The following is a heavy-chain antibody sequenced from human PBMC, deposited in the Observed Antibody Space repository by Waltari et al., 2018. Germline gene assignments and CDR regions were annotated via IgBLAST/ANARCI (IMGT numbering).Heavy chain of an antibody. CDR2: ISRDGGAT. D-gene: IGHD3-10*01. CDR1: GFSFSNYG. Sequence: EVQLLESGRDLVQPGGALRLSCTGSGFSFSNYGLTWVRQAPGKGLEWVSAISRDGGATFYGGAVKGRSTISRDNSKNTVYLEINSLRVEDTAKYYCARWSVSGSYYDYRGQGILVAVSS. CDR3: ARWSVSGSYYDY. J-gene: IGHJ4*02. V-gene: IGHV3-23*01.